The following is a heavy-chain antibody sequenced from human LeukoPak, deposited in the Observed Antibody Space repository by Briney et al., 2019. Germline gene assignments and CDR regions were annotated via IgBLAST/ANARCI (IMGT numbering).Heavy chain of an antibody. CDR3: ARDRGRYYYDSSGYSY. D-gene: IGHD3-22*01. Sequence: ASVKVSCKASGYTFTSYYMHWVRQAPGQGLEWTGIINPSGGSTSYAQKFQGRVTMTRDTSTSTVYMELSSLRSEDTAVYYCARDRGRYYYDSSGYSYWGQGTLVTVSS. CDR2: INPSGGST. V-gene: IGHV1-46*01. CDR1: GYTFTSYY. J-gene: IGHJ4*02.